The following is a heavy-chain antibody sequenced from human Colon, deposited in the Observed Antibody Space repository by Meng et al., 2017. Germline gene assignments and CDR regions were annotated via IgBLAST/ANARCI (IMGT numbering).Heavy chain of an antibody. CDR1: GDSIGTSSYF. J-gene: IGHJ4*02. D-gene: IGHD3-16*01. CDR3: ARGRDYYYDTGAYTDF. CDR2: IYASGST. Sequence: SETLSLTCTVSGDSIGTSSYFWTWIQQSAGKGLEYIGRIYASGSTTYNPSLKSRVTISVDTSKNQFSLKLTSVTAADTALYYCARGRDYYYDTGAYTDFWGQGTLVTVSS. V-gene: IGHV4-61*02.